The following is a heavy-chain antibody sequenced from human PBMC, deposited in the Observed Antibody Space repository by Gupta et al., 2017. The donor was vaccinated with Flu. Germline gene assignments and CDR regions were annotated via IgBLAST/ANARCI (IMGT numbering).Heavy chain of an antibody. V-gene: IGHV3-15*01. CDR2: IKSKTDGGTT. J-gene: IGHJ6*03. CDR1: GFTFSNAW. CDR3: TTGARGGKDYYYYYMDV. Sequence: EVQLVESGGGLVKPGGSLRLSCAASGFTFSNAWMSWVRQAPGKGLEWVGRIKSKTDGGTTDYAAPVKGRFTISRDDSKNTLYLQMNSLKTEDTAVYYCTTGARGGKDYYYYYMDVWGKGTTVTVSS. D-gene: IGHD2-15*01.